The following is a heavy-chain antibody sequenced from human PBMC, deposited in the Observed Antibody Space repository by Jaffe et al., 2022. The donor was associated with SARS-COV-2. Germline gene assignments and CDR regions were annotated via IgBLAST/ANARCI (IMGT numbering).Heavy chain of an antibody. CDR2: INPNSGGT. CDR1: GYTFTGYY. Sequence: QVQLVQSGAEVKKPGASVKVSCKASGYTFTGYYMHWVRQAPGQGLEWMGWINPNSGGTNYAQKFQGRVTMTRDTSISTAYMELSRLRSDDTAVYYCARDSLPLIVVEHPSNYYGMDVWGQGTTVTVSS. CDR3: ARDSLPLIVVEHPSNYYGMDV. J-gene: IGHJ6*02. V-gene: IGHV1-2*02. D-gene: IGHD2-2*01.